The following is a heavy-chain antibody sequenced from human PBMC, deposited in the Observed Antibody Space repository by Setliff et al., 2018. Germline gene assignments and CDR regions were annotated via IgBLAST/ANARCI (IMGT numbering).Heavy chain of an antibody. CDR3: AKNGFGVVALGVNNWFDP. D-gene: IGHD3-10*01. Sequence: HPGGSLRLSCAASGFTFSSYAMYWVRQAPGKGLEWVAVISYDGSNKYYADSVKGRFTISRDNSKNTLYLQMNSLRAEDTAVYYCAKNGFGVVALGVNNWFDPWGQGTLVTVSS. J-gene: IGHJ5*02. CDR2: ISYDGSNK. V-gene: IGHV3-30*04. CDR1: GFTFSSYA.